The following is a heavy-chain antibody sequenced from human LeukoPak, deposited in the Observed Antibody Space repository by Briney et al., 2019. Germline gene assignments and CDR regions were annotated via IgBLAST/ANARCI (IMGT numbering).Heavy chain of an antibody. Sequence: GESLKISCKASGYRFATDYIGWVRQMPGKGLEWMGIIYPGDSETKYSPSFQGQVTLSVDKSITTAYLQWSSLKASDTAMYYCASVRWTSDIVGATYYFDYWGQGTLVTVSS. V-gene: IGHV5-51*01. CDR3: ASVRWTSDIVGATYYFDY. J-gene: IGHJ4*02. D-gene: IGHD1-26*01. CDR2: IYPGDSET. CDR1: GYRFATDY.